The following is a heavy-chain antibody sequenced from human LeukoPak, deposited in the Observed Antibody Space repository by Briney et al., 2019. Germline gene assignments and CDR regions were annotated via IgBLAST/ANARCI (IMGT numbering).Heavy chain of an antibody. V-gene: IGHV4-30-2*01. CDR1: GGSISSGGYS. CDR3: ARGNGDYSMDY. CDR2: IYHSGST. J-gene: IGHJ4*02. Sequence: SETLSLTCAVSGGSISSGGYSWSWIRQPPGTGLEWIGYIYHSGSTYYNPSLKSRVTISVDRSKNQFSLKLSSVTAADTAVYYCARGNGDYSMDYWGQGTLVTVSS. D-gene: IGHD4-17*01.